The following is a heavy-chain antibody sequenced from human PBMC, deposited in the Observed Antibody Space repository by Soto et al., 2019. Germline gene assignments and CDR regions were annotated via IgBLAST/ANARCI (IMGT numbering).Heavy chain of an antibody. CDR2: IDTVGSRI. CDR1: GLSFSSSW. D-gene: IGHD2-21*02. J-gene: IGHJ4*02. Sequence: EVRLVESGGGLVQPGGSLRLSCGVSGLSFSSSWMSWVRQVPGKGLEWVADIDTVGSRIVYVASVMGRFTVSRDNAKKSLFLQMDRLRVEDTGLYYCARDHDCGSVDYWGLGTLVTVSS. CDR3: ARDHDCGSVDY. V-gene: IGHV3-7*01.